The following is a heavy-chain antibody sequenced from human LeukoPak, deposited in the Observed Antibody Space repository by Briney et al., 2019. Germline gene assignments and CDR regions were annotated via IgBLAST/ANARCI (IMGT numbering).Heavy chain of an antibody. CDR2: ISSSSSYI. Sequence: GGSLRLSCAASGFTFSSYSMNWVRQAPGKGLEWVSSISSSSSYIYYADSVKGRFTISRDNGKNSLYLQMNSLRAEDTAVYYCAGVVPAAIDAFDIWGQGTMVTVSS. D-gene: IGHD2-2*01. J-gene: IGHJ3*02. CDR3: AGVVPAAIDAFDI. V-gene: IGHV3-21*01. CDR1: GFTFSSYS.